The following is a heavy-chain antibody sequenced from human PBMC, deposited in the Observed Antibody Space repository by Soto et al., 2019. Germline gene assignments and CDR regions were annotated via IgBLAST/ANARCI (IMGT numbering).Heavy chain of an antibody. V-gene: IGHV1-69*13. J-gene: IGHJ6*02. Sequence: SVKVSCKAFGGTFNRYAISWVRQAPGQGLEWMGGIIPIFGIGNDAQRFQGRVTITADESTGTAYMELSSLRSEDTGVYYCARSAITLFGVVSIPPHYYSEMDVWGQGTTVTVSS. D-gene: IGHD3-3*01. CDR1: GGTFNRYA. CDR2: IIPIFGIG. CDR3: ARSAITLFGVVSIPPHYYSEMDV.